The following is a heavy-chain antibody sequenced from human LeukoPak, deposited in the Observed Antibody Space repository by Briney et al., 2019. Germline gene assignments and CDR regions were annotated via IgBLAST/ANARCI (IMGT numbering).Heavy chain of an antibody. V-gene: IGHV1-2*02. J-gene: IGHJ6*03. Sequence: RASVKVSCTASGYTFTGYYMHWVRQAPGQGLEWMGWINPNSGGTNYAQKFQGRVTMTRDTSISTAYMELSRLRSDDTAVYYCAISSEIQLGNYYMDVWGKGTTVTISS. CDR3: AISSEIQLGNYYMDV. CDR1: GYTFTGYY. D-gene: IGHD5-18*01. CDR2: INPNSGGT.